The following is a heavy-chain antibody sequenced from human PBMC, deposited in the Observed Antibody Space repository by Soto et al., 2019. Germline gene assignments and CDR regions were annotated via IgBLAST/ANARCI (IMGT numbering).Heavy chain of an antibody. CDR1: GGSISSDIFY. Sequence: PSETLSLTSTVSGGSISSDIFYWSGIRQHPGKGLEWIGYISHSGSTYYNPSLKSRVTISVDTSKNQLSLILTSVTAADTALYYCARGGVPFGDTYYFDFWGPGTLVTVSS. CDR2: ISHSGST. J-gene: IGHJ4*02. CDR3: ARGGVPFGDTYYFDF. V-gene: IGHV4-31*03. D-gene: IGHD3-10*01.